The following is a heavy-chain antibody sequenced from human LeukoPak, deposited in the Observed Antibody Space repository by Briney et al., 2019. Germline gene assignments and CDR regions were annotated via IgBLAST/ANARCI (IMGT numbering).Heavy chain of an antibody. CDR3: ARTVAAASKKYFDY. CDR1: GGSISSGDYY. CDR2: IYYSGST. Sequence: PSETLSLTCTVSGGSISSGDYYWSWIRQPPGKGLEWIGYIYYSGSTYYNPSLKSRVTISVDTSKNQFSLKLSSVTAADTAVYYCARTVAAASKKYFDYWGQGTLVTVSS. D-gene: IGHD6-13*01. J-gene: IGHJ4*02. V-gene: IGHV4-30-4*01.